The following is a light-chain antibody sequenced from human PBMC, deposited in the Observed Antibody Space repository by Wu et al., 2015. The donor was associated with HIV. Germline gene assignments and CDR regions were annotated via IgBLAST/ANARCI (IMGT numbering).Light chain of an antibody. CDR2: WAS. CDR3: QQYNS. Sequence: DIQMTQSPSTLSASVGERVTITCRASESLSNRLAWYQQKPGKAPQLLIYWASTLETGAPSRFIGSGSETEFTLTITSLQPDDFATYYCQQYNSFGQGTKLEIK. J-gene: IGKJ2*01. V-gene: IGKV1-5*03. CDR1: ESLSNR.